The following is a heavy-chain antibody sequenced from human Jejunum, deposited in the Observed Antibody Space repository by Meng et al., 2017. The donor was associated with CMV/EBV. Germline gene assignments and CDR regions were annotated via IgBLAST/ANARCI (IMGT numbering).Heavy chain of an antibody. J-gene: IGHJ3*02. Sequence: SGFPFSSYTMPWVRQAPGKGLQWVALISQDGSNKYYADSVKGRFTISRDTSKNTLYVQMNSLRPEDTAVYYCAREPQLEIDAFDIWGRGTMVTVSS. CDR2: ISQDGSNK. D-gene: IGHD1-1*01. CDR1: GFPFSSYT. V-gene: IGHV3-30-3*01. CDR3: AREPQLEIDAFDI.